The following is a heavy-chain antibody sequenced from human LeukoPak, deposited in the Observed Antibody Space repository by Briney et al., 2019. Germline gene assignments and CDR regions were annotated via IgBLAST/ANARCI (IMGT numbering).Heavy chain of an antibody. CDR2: ISSCRNYI. D-gene: IGHD3-16*01. Sequence: GGSLRLSCAASGFTFSTYNMNWVRQAPGGGLEGVSSISSCRNYIYYTDSEKGRFTIHRDNPKHSLYLQNNSVRAEDTAVYYCARGGEGADYWGQGTLVTVSS. V-gene: IGHV3-21*01. J-gene: IGHJ4*02. CDR3: ARGGEGADY. CDR1: GFTFSTYN.